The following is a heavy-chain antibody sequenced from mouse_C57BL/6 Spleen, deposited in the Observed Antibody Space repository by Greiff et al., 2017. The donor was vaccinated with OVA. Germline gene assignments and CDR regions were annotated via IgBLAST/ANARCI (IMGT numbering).Heavy chain of an antibody. J-gene: IGHJ3*01. V-gene: IGHV1-69*01. CDR3: ARREGFYYGTPFAY. CDR2: IDPSDSYT. CDR1: GYTFTSYW. D-gene: IGHD2-1*01. Sequence: VQLQQPGAELVMPGASVKLSCKASGYTFTSYWMHWVKQRPGQGLEWIGEIDPSDSYTNYNQKFKGKSTLTVDKSSSTAYMQLSSLTSEDSAVXYGARREGFYYGTPFAYWGQGTLVTVSA.